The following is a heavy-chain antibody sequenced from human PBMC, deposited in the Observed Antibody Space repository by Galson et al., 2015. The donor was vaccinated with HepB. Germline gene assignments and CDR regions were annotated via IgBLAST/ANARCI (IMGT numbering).Heavy chain of an antibody. D-gene: IGHD3-16*02. J-gene: IGHJ4*02. CDR1: GFTFSSHS. CDR2: ISSSSSYI. V-gene: IGHV3-21*01. CDR3: ARGVLGGVIH. Sequence: SLRLSCAASGFTFSSHSMNWVRQAPGKGLEWVSSISSSSSYIYYADSVKGRFTISRDNAKNSLYLQMNSLRAEDTAVYYCARGVLGGVIHWGQGTLVTVSS.